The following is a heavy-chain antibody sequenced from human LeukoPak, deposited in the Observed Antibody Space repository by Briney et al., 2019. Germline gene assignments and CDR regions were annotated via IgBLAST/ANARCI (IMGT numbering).Heavy chain of an antibody. D-gene: IGHD3-10*01. CDR3: ATHRFGGGFDP. J-gene: IGHJ5*02. CDR2: IYYSGST. CDR1: GGSINSYY. V-gene: IGHV4-59*08. Sequence: PSETLSLTCTVSGGSINSYYWSWIRHPPGKGLEWTAYIYYSGSTNYNPSLKSRVTIPVDTSKNQFSLRLSSVTAADTAVYYCATHRFGGGFDPWGQGTLVTVSS.